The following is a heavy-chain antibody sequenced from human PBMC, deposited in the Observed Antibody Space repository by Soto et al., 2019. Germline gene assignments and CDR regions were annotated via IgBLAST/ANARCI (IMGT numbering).Heavy chain of an antibody. J-gene: IGHJ4*02. V-gene: IGHV3-48*01. D-gene: IGHD2-15*01. CDR1: GFTFSSYS. CDR2: ISSSSSTI. CDR3: ARDGCSGRSCYSVHYFDY. Sequence: EVQLVESGGGLVQPGGSLRLSFAASGFTFSSYSMNWVRQAPGKGLEWVSYISSSSSTIYYADSVKGRFTISGDNAKITLYLQMTSLRAEDTAVYYCARDGCSGRSCYSVHYFDYWGQGTLVTVCS.